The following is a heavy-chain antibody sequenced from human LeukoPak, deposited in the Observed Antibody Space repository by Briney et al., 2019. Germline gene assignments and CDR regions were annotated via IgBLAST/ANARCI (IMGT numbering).Heavy chain of an antibody. V-gene: IGHV3-21*01. Sequence: GGSLRLSCAVSGFTFSSYSMTWVRQAPGKGLEWVSSISSSSGYKYYADSVKGRFTISRDNAKNSLYLQMDSLRAEDAAVYYCARTSGESTAALRAPFDYWGQGTLATVSS. J-gene: IGHJ4*02. CDR1: GFTFSSYS. D-gene: IGHD6-6*01. CDR2: ISSSSGYK. CDR3: ARTSGESTAALRAPFDY.